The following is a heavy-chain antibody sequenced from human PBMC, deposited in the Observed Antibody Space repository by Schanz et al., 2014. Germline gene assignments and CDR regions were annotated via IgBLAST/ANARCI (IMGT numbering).Heavy chain of an antibody. Sequence: EVHLLESGGGWVQPGGSLRLSCVASGFAFSSFAMTWVRQAPGRGLEWVSSISTSGTYMYIADSLKGRLTISRDDAKKSMYLQMNNLRAEDTAVYYCVRVSCADPRLYRGMDRDIDYWGQGTLVTVSS. J-gene: IGHJ4*02. CDR3: VRVSCADPRLYRGMDRDIDY. D-gene: IGHD5-18*01. CDR1: GFAFSSFA. CDR2: ISTSGTYM. V-gene: IGHV3-21*01.